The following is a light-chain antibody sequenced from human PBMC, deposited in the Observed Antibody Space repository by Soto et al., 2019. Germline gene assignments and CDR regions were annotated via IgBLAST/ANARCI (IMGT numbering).Light chain of an antibody. CDR1: NSRIGNSY. V-gene: IGLV1-51*01. CDR3: GSCDSRLNGLL. CDR2: DND. Sequence: QSVLTQPPSVSAAPGQKVTISCSGRNSRIGNSYVAWYQHLPGTTPKLLIYDNDKRPSGIPDRFSGSKSGTSATLAVTDLQIGDEADYYFGSCDSRLNGLLFGGGTKRTLL. J-gene: IGLJ2*01.